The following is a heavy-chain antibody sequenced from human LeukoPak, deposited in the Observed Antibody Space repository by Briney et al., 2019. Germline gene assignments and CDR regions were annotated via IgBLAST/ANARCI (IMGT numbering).Heavy chain of an antibody. CDR2: ISSSSSYI. V-gene: IGHV3-21*01. J-gene: IGHJ3*02. CDR1: GFTFSSYS. D-gene: IGHD3-22*01. Sequence: GGSLRLSCAASGFTFSSYSMNWVRQAPGKGLEWVSSISSSSSYIYYADSVKGRFTISRDNAKNSLYLQMNSLRAEHTAVYYCARVGYDSSVAAFDIWGQGTMATVSS. CDR3: ARVGYDSSVAAFDI.